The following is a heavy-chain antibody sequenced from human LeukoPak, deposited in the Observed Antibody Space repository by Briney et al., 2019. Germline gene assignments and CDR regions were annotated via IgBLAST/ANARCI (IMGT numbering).Heavy chain of an antibody. J-gene: IGHJ6*03. CDR1: GFSVSSNY. CDR2: IYSSGYA. D-gene: IGHD5-12*01. Sequence: GGSLRPSCAASGFSVSSNYMSWVRQAPGKGLEWVSVIYSSGYAYYADSVKGRFTISRDNSKNTLSLQLNSLGAEDTAVYYCARVAAAVATHYFFYMDVWGKGTTVTVPS. CDR3: ARVAAAVATHYFFYMDV. V-gene: IGHV3-53*01.